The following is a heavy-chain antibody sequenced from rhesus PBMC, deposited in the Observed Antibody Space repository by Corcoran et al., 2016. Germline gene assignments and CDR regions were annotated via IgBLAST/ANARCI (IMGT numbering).Heavy chain of an antibody. V-gene: IGHV4-169*01. CDR2: IYGSGSST. J-gene: IGHJ4*01. CDR3: ARSYSSGWLFDY. CDR1: GGSISSSF. D-gene: IGHD6-31*01. Sequence: QLQLQESGPGLVKPSETLSVTCAVSGGSISSSFWSWLRQAPGKALEWVGYIYGSGSSTNYNPSLKSRVTLSVDTSKNQLSLKLSSVTAADTAVYYCARSYSSGWLFDYWGQGVLVTVSS.